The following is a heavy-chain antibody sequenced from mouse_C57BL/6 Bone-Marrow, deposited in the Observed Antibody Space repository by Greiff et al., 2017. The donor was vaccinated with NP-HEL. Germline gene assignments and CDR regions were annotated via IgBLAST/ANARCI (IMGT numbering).Heavy chain of an antibody. CDR3: AGDDYDGAWFAY. Sequence: QVQLQQSDAELVKPGASVKISCKVSGYTFTDHTIHWMKQRPEQGLDWIGYIYPRDGSTKYNEKFKGKATLTADKSSSTAYMQLNSLTSEDSAVYFCAGDDYDGAWFAYWGQGTLVTVSA. CDR1: GYTFTDHT. CDR2: IYPRDGST. D-gene: IGHD2-4*01. V-gene: IGHV1-78*01. J-gene: IGHJ3*01.